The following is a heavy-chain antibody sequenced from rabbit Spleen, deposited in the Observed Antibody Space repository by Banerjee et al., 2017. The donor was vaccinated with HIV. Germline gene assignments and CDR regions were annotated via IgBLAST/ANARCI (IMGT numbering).Heavy chain of an antibody. CDR3: ARGSNSAMYWSNL. J-gene: IGHJ4*01. Sequence: QQLVESGGGLVKPEGSLTLTCTASGFSFSSSYYMCWVRQAPGKGLECIACIYAASSGSTYYANWVNGRFTLSRENNQNTVSLQMNSLTAADTATYFCARGSNSAMYWSNLWGQGTLVTVS. CDR1: GFSFSSSYY. D-gene: IGHD7-1*01. V-gene: IGHV1S40*01. CDR2: IYAASSGST.